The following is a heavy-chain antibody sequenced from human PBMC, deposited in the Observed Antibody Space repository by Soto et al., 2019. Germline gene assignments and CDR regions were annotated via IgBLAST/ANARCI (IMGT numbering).Heavy chain of an antibody. D-gene: IGHD6-13*01. CDR1: GYSFTTYC. V-gene: IGHV5-10-1*01. CDR3: ATHGRTAADAILAYFYGMDV. CDR2: IDPSDSYT. J-gene: IGHJ6*02. Sequence: PGESLKISCNGSGYSFTTYCISLVLQTPGKGLDWMGRIDPSDSYTNYSPSFQGHVTISVDKSSSTAYLQWSSLKASDTAMYYCATHGRTAADAILAYFYGMDVWGQGTTVTVSS.